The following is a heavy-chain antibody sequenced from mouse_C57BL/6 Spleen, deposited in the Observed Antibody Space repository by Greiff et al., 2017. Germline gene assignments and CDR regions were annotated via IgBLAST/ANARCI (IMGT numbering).Heavy chain of an antibody. J-gene: IGHJ2*01. CDR2: IYPGSGNT. Sequence: VQLKESGAELVRPGASVKLSCKASGYTFTDYYINWVKQRPGQGLEWIARIYPGSGNTYYNEKFKGKATLTAEKSSSTAYMQLSSLTSEDSAVYFCARRGYYSNYFDYWGQGTTLTVSS. CDR3: ARRGYYSNYFDY. V-gene: IGHV1-76*01. CDR1: GYTFTDYY. D-gene: IGHD2-5*01.